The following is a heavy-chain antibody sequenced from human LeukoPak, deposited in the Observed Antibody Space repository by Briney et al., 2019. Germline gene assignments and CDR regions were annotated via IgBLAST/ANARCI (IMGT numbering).Heavy chain of an antibody. CDR2: ISYDGSNK. V-gene: IGHV3-30*18. CDR1: GFTFSSYG. Sequence: GGSLRLSCAASGFTFSSYGMHWVRQAPGKGLEWVAVISYDGSNKYYADSVKGRFTISRDNSKNTLYLQMNSLRAEDTAVYYCAKDRGSSGYYPDYWGQGTRVTVSS. D-gene: IGHD3-22*01. J-gene: IGHJ4*02. CDR3: AKDRGSSGYYPDY.